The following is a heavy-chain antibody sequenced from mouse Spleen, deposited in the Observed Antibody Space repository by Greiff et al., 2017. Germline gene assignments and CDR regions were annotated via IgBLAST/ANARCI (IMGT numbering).Heavy chain of an antibody. CDR2: LYPRSGNT. CDR1: GYTFTSYG. V-gene: IGHV1-81*01. J-gene: IGHJ2*01. D-gene: IGHD2-3*01. CDR3: AREDYDGPYYFDY. Sequence: VKLMESGAELARPGASVKLSCKASGYTFTSYGISWVKQRTGQGLEWIGELYPRSGNTYYNEKFKGKATLTADKSSSTAYMELRSLTSEDSAVYFCAREDYDGPYYFDYWGQGTTLTVSS.